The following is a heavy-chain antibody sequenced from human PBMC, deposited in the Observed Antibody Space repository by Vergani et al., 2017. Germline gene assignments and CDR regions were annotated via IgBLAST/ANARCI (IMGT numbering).Heavy chain of an antibody. D-gene: IGHD6-6*01. J-gene: IGHJ4*02. CDR2: ISYDGSNK. CDR1: GFTFSSYG. CDR3: ATSSWYRSSSKELNSVY. V-gene: IGHV3-30*03. Sequence: QVQLVESGGGVVQPGRSLRLSCAASGFTFSSYGMHWVRQAPGKGLEWVAVISYDGSNKYYADSVKGRFTISRDNSKNTLYLQMNSLRAEDTAVYYCATSSWYRSSSKELNSVYGGQGTLVVVSA.